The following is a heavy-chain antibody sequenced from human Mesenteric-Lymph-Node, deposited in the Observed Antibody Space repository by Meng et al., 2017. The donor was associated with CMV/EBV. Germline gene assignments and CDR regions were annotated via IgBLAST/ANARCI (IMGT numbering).Heavy chain of an antibody. Sequence: GESLKISCAASGFTFSNYAMHWVRQAPGKGLEWVSVVYGGGSSTFYADSVKGRFSISRDNSKNTLYLQMNSLRAEDTAVYYCARVVIAVGPTRYLDYWGQGTLVTVSS. V-gene: IGHV3-23*03. CDR2: VYGGGSST. D-gene: IGHD1-26*01. CDR1: GFTFSNYA. CDR3: ARVVIAVGPTRYLDY. J-gene: IGHJ4*02.